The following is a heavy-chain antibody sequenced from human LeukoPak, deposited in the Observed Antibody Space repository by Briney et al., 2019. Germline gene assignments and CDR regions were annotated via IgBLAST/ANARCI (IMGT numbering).Heavy chain of an antibody. CDR1: GFTFDDYA. D-gene: IGHD6-13*01. V-gene: IGHV3-9*01. Sequence: PGRSLRLSCAASGFTFDDYAMHWVRQAPGKGLEWVSGISWNSGSIGYADSVKGRFTISRDNAKNSLHLQMNSLRAEDTALYYCAKAGYSSSWYSDYWGQGTLVTVSS. CDR2: ISWNSGSI. J-gene: IGHJ4*02. CDR3: AKAGYSSSWYSDY.